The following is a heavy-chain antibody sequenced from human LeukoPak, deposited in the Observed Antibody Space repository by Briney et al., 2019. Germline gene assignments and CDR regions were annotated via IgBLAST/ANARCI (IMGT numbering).Heavy chain of an antibody. CDR1: GFTSDDYA. CDR3: AKAIVGATLGSFDY. Sequence: GGSLRLSCAASGFTSDDYAMHWVRQAPGKGLEWVSGISWNSGSIGYADSVKGRFTISRDNAKNSLYLQMNSLRAEDTALYYCAKAIVGATLGSFDYWGQGTLVTVSS. J-gene: IGHJ4*02. CDR2: ISWNSGSI. V-gene: IGHV3-9*02. D-gene: IGHD1-26*01.